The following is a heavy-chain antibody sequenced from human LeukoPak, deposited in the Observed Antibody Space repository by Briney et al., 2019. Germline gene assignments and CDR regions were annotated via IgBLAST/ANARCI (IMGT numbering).Heavy chain of an antibody. Sequence: GGSLRLSCAASGFIFSDYSMSWVRQAPGKGLEWVSSIIGSSSSIYYADSVKGRFTISRDNAKNSLYLQMNSLRAEDTAVYYCARELVQEGGGFDIWGQGTMVTVSS. CDR2: IIGSSSSI. CDR3: ARELVQEGGGFDI. D-gene: IGHD6-13*01. CDR1: GFIFSDYS. V-gene: IGHV3-21*01. J-gene: IGHJ3*02.